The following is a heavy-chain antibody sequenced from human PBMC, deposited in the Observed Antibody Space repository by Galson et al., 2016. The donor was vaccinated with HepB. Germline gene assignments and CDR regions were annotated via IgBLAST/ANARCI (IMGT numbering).Heavy chain of an antibody. J-gene: IGHJ4*02. CDR1: GFTFSSYA. D-gene: IGHD3-9*01. Sequence: SLRLSCAASGFTFSSYAMHWVRQAPGKGLEWVAVISYDGSHKYYADSVKGRFTISRDNSKKTLYLQMNSLRTEDTAVYYCAKNRYFDILNGYSQIDYWGQGTLVTVSS. V-gene: IGHV3-30*18. CDR2: ISYDGSHK. CDR3: AKNRYFDILNGYSQIDY.